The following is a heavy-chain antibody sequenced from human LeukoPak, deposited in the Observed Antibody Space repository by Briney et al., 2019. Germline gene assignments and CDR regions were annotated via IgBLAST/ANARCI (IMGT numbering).Heavy chain of an antibody. J-gene: IGHJ3*02. CDR3: ERAVPAAPDAFDI. CDR2: INAGNGNT. V-gene: IGHV1-3*01. D-gene: IGHD6-13*01. Sequence: GASVKVSCKASGYTFTSYAMHWVRQAPGQRLEWMGWINAGNGNTKYSQKFQGRVTITRDTSASTAYMELSSLRSEDTAVYYCERAVPAAPDAFDIWGPGTMVTVSS. CDR1: GYTFTSYA.